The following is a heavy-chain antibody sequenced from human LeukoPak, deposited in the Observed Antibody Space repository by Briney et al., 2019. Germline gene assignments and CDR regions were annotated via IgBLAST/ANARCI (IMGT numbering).Heavy chain of an antibody. D-gene: IGHD2-21*01. CDR2: ISRSGGDT. CDR3: ARIPEY. CDR1: GFNFSNYA. Sequence: RGSLRLSCVASGFNFSNYAMHWVRQAPGKGLEFVSAISRSGGDTSYGNFVKGRFSISRDNIRNTVDLQMGALRPEDSGIYYCARIPEYWGQGTLVTVSS. J-gene: IGHJ4*02. V-gene: IGHV3-64*01.